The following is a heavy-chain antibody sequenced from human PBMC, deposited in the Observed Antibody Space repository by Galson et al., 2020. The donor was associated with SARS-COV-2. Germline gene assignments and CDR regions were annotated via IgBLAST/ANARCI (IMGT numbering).Heavy chain of an antibody. CDR1: GDSVSSNSAA. CDR2: TCYRSKRYN. D-gene: IGHD3-10*01. CDR3: ARVEGDYMARGVVRTAGYMDV. Sequence: SQTLSLTCAISGDSVSSNSAAWSWIRQSPTSGLEWLGRTCYRSKRYNDYAVSVRSRITINPDTSKNQFSLHLKSVTPEDTAVYYCARVEGDYMARGVVRTAGYMDVWGKGTTVTISS. J-gene: IGHJ6*03. V-gene: IGHV6-1*01.